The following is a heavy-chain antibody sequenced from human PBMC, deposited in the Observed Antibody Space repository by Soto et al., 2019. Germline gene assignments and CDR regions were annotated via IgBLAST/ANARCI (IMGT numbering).Heavy chain of an antibody. V-gene: IGHV4-30-4*01. CDR2: IYYSGST. D-gene: IGHD3-10*01. Sequence: PSETLSLTCTVSGGSISSGDYYWSWIRQPPGKGLEWIGYIYYSGSTYYNPSLKSRVTISVDTSKNQFSLKLSSVTAADTAVYYCARDRATMVRGVILNYFDYWGQGTLVTVSS. CDR1: GGSISSGDYY. CDR3: ARDRATMVRGVILNYFDY. J-gene: IGHJ4*02.